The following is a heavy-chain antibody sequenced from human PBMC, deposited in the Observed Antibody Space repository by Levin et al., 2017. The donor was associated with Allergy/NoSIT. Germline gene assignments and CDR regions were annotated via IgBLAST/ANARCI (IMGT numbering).Heavy chain of an antibody. CDR3: ARDYGDYVTYYYYMDV. J-gene: IGHJ6*03. CDR1: GYSFTSYW. D-gene: IGHD4-17*01. Sequence: GESLKISCKGSGYSFTSYWISWVRQMPGKGLEWMGRIDPSDSYTNYSPSFQGHVTISADKSISTAYLQWSSLKASDTAMYYCARDYGDYVTYYYYMDVWGKGTTVTVSS. V-gene: IGHV5-10-1*01. CDR2: IDPSDSYT.